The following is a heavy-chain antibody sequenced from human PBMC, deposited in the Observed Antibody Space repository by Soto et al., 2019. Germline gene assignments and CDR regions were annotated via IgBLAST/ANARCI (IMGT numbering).Heavy chain of an antibody. CDR2: ISHDGTTK. CDR1: GFTLSDYG. D-gene: IGHD1-1*01. V-gene: IGHV3-30*18. J-gene: IGHJ4*02. CDR3: AKDRRDGEYNSVYDF. Sequence: QVQLVESGGGVVQPGRSLRLSCAASGFTLSDYGVHWVRQAPGKGLEWVAMISHDGTTKYWADSEKGRFTISRDNSKNALYLQMNSLRAEDTAVYYCAKDRRDGEYNSVYDFWGQGAVVTVSS.